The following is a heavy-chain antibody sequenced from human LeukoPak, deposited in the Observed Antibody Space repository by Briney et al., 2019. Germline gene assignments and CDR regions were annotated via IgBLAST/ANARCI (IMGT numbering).Heavy chain of an antibody. CDR1: GYIFTGYY. CDR3: AREPLVRGSLSYYFDH. Sequence: ASVKVSCKASGYIFTGYYMHWVRQVPGQGLEWMGWINPNSGDTNYGQKFQGRVTMTRDTSISTAYMELSRLRSDDTAVHYCAREPLVRGSLSYYFDHWGQGTLVTVSS. D-gene: IGHD3-10*01. CDR2: INPNSGDT. J-gene: IGHJ4*02. V-gene: IGHV1-2*02.